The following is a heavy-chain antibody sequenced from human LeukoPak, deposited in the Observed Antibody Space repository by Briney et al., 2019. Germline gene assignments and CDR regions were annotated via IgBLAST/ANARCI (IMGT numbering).Heavy chain of an antibody. CDR1: GFSFSNYW. J-gene: IGHJ4*02. D-gene: IGHD3-10*02. V-gene: IGHV3-74*01. CDR3: VRDLRSADY. CDR2: ISSDGSDT. Sequence: GGSLRLSCAASGFSFSNYWMHWVRQAPGKGLVWVSRISSDGSDTIYADSVKGRFTMSRDNAKNTLYLQMNSLRAEDTAVYYCVRDLRSADYWGRGTLVIVSS.